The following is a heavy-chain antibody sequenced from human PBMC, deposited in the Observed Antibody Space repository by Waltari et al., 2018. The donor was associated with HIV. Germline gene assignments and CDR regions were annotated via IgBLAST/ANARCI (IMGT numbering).Heavy chain of an antibody. V-gene: IGHV5-10-1*01. Sequence: ELQLVQSGAEVKKPGAALRVSCKGTDYSFTSYWISWVREVPGKGLEWMGRIDPSDSYTNYSPSFQGHVTISADKSISTAYLQWSSLKASDTAMYYCARREWEYGSGSRRRAGYWGQGTLVTVSS. CDR2: IDPSDSYT. CDR3: ARREWEYGSGSRRRAGY. D-gene: IGHD3-10*01. CDR1: DYSFTSYW. J-gene: IGHJ4*02.